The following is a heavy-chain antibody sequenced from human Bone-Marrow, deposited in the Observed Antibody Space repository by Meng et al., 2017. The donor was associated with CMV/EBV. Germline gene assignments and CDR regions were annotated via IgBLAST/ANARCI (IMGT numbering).Heavy chain of an antibody. J-gene: IGHJ6*02. V-gene: IGHV1-8*01. CDR2: MNPNRGNT. D-gene: IGHD2/OR15-2a*01. CDR3: ARGQVQCSTINCHDYRFSGMDV. CDR1: GYTFSYYD. Sequence: ASVKVSCKASGYTFSYYDIIWVRQASGQGLEWVGWMNPNRGNTAYAQKFQGRVTMTRDTSTSMAYMELSSLRSGDTAVYYCARGQVQCSTINCHDYRFSGMDVWGQGTTVTVSS.